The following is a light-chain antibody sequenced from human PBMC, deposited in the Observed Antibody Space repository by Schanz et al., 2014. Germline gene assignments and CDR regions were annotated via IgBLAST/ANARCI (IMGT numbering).Light chain of an antibody. V-gene: IGLV1-40*01. CDR3: QSYDISLSGYV. J-gene: IGLJ1*01. Sequence: QSVLTQPPSVSGAPGQRVTISCTGSSSNIGAGHDVHWYQQLPGTAPKLLIYGNSNRPSGVPDRFSGSKSGTSASLAITGLQAEDEADYYCQSYDISLSGYVFGTGTKLTVL. CDR1: SSNIGAGHD. CDR2: GNS.